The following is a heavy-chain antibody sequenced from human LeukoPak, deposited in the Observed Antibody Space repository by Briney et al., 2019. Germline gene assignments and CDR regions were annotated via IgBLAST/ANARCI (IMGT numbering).Heavy chain of an antibody. CDR1: GFTVSSNY. Sequence: GGSLRLSCAASGFTVSSNYMSCVRQAPGKGLEWVSVIYSGGNTYYADSVKGRFTISRDNSKNTLYLQMNSLRAEDTAVYYCASGYCSGGHCYSVYFQHWGQGTLVTVSS. J-gene: IGHJ1*01. CDR2: IYSGGNT. D-gene: IGHD2-15*01. V-gene: IGHV3-53*01. CDR3: ASGYCSGGHCYSVYFQH.